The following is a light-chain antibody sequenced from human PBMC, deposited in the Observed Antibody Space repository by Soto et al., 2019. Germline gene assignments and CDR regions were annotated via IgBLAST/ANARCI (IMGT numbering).Light chain of an antibody. CDR3: QQRNNWPRT. CDR2: DAS. CDR1: QNISNC. V-gene: IGKV3-11*01. Sequence: IVLIQSPATLSVSPGERATISCSASQNISNCLHWYQQKPGQAPRLLIYDASNRATGIPSRFSGSGSGTDFTLTISSLQPEDLAVYYCQQRNNWPRTFGQGTKVEIK. J-gene: IGKJ1*01.